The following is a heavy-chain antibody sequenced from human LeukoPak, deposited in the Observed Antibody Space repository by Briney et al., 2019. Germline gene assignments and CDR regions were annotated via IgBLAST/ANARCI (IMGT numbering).Heavy chain of an antibody. CDR1: GFTLRSYG. CDR2: ISNDGSNK. CDR3: AKGRSGGSSCYIIDY. J-gene: IGHJ4*02. V-gene: IGHV3-30*18. Sequence: PGGSLRLSCAASGFTLRSYGMHWVRQAPGKGLEWVAVISNDGSNKNYADSVKGRFTISRDNSKNTLYLQMSSLRAEDTALYYCAKGRSGGSSCYIIDYWGQGTLVTVSS. D-gene: IGHD2-15*01.